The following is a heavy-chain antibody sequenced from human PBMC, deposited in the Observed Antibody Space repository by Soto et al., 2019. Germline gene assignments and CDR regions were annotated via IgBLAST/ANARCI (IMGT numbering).Heavy chain of an antibody. J-gene: IGHJ4*02. CDR3: TTVFDY. CDR1: GFTFTNYW. V-gene: IGHV3-74*01. CDR2: IDGVVTGT. Sequence: GGSLRLSGVASGFTFTNYWMHWVRQVPGKGLVWVSRIDGVVTGTSYSDSVRGRFTISRDNAENTLHLQMDSLRAEDTAVYYFTTVFDYSGPGNRVTVSS.